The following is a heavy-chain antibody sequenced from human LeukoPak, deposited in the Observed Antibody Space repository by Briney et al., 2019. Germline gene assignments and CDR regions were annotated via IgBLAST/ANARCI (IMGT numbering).Heavy chain of an antibody. CDR1: GYTFTGYY. Sequence: GASVKVSCKASGYTFTGYYMHWVRQAPGQGLEWMGWINPNSGGTNYAQKFQGRVTMTRDMSISTAYMELSRLRSDDTAVYYCARERGVIAAAGTSYRYYYYMDVWGKGTTVTVSS. D-gene: IGHD6-13*01. J-gene: IGHJ6*03. CDR2: INPNSGGT. V-gene: IGHV1-2*02. CDR3: ARERGVIAAAGTSYRYYYYMDV.